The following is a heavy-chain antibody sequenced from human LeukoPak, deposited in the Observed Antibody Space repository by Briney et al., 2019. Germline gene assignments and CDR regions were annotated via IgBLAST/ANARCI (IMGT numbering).Heavy chain of an antibody. J-gene: IGHJ4*02. CDR2: IIPILGIA. V-gene: IGHV1-69*04. Sequence: ASVKVSCKASGGTFSSYAISWVRQAPGQGLEWMGRIIPILGIASYAQKFQGRVTITTDESTSTAYMELSSLRSEDTAVYYCARASLGTTPFDYWGQGTLVTVSS. D-gene: IGHD1-7*01. CDR1: GGTFSSYA. CDR3: ARASLGTTPFDY.